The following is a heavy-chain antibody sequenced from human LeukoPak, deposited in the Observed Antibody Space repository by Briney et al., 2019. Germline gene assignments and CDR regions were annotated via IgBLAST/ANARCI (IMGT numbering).Heavy chain of an antibody. CDR3: ARLKTTVVRVDYFDY. V-gene: IGHV4-39*01. D-gene: IGHD4-23*01. CDR1: GGSISSSSYY. Sequence: SETLSLTCTVSGGSISSSSYYWGWIRQPPGKGLEWIGSIYYSGSTYYDPSLKSRVTISVDTSKNQFSLKLSSVTAADTAVYYCARLKTTVVRVDYFDYWGQGTLVTVSS. CDR2: IYYSGST. J-gene: IGHJ4*02.